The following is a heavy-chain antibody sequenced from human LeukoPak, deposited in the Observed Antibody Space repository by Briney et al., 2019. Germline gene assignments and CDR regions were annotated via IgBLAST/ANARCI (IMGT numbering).Heavy chain of an antibody. CDR1: GYTFTSYG. CDR3: ARSPRRSSGYDLFDP. Sequence: ASVKVSCKASGYTFTSYGISWVRQAPGQGLEWMGWISAYNGNTNYAQKLQGRVTMTTDTSTSTAYMELRGLRSDDTAVYYCARSPRRSSGYDLFDPWGQGTLVTVSS. D-gene: IGHD5-18*01. J-gene: IGHJ5*02. V-gene: IGHV1-18*01. CDR2: ISAYNGNT.